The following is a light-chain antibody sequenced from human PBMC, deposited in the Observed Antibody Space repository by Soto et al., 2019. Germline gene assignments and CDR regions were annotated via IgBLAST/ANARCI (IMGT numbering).Light chain of an antibody. Sequence: DIVMTQSPDSLAVSLGERATINCKSSQSVLYSSNNKNYLAWYQQRSGQPPKMLIYWASTRESGVPDRFSGSGSGKDFTLTITSLQAEDVAVYYCQHSASNPPTFGPGTKLEIK. V-gene: IGKV4-1*01. J-gene: IGKJ2*01. CDR1: QSVLYSSNNKNY. CDR3: QHSASNPPT. CDR2: WAS.